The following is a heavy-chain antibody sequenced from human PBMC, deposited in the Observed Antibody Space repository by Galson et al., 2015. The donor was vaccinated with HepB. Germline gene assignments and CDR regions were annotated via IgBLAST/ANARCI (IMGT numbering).Heavy chain of an antibody. V-gene: IGHV1-24*01. Sequence: SVKVSCKVSGYTLTELSMHWVRQAPGKGLEWMGGFDPEDGETIYAQKFQGRVTMTEDTSTDTAYMELSSLRSEDTAVYYCATEGSAASKNGGIVDYYYGMDVWGQGTTVTVSS. D-gene: IGHD2-2*01. J-gene: IGHJ6*02. CDR1: GYTLTELS. CDR2: FDPEDGET. CDR3: ATEGSAASKNGGIVDYYYGMDV.